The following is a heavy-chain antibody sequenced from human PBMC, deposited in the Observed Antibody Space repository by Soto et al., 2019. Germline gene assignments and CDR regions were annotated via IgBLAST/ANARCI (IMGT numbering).Heavy chain of an antibody. CDR3: VRLIGNSWLDQ. J-gene: IGHJ4*02. CDR1: GDSVSRNSAT. Sequence: PSQTLSLTCAISGDSVSRNSATWNWIRQSPSRGLEWLGRTYYRSQWYYDYAVSVKSRISINPETSKNQFSLQLDSLTPEDTAVYFCVRLIGNSWLDQWRQGTLVSASS. CDR2: TYYRSQWYY. V-gene: IGHV6-1*01. D-gene: IGHD2-15*01.